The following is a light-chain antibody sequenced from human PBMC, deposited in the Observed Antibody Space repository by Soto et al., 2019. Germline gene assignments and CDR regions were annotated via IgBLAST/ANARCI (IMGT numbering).Light chain of an antibody. CDR3: QQYGSSKWT. CDR1: QSVGTS. V-gene: IGKV3-20*01. CDR2: GAS. Sequence: EIVLTQSPFTLSLYRGAKFTLSCRASQSVGTSLAWYQQKPGQAPRLLMYGASNRATGIPDRFSGSGSGTDVTLNISRLEPEDFAVYYCQQYGSSKWTFGQGTKV. J-gene: IGKJ1*01.